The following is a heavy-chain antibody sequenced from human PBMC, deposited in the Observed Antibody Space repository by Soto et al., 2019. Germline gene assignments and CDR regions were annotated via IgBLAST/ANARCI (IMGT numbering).Heavy chain of an antibody. V-gene: IGHV4-34*01. CDR3: ARGRGCTNGVCLDFDY. J-gene: IGHJ4*02. D-gene: IGHD2-8*01. CDR1: GGSFSGYY. Sequence: TSETLSLTCAVYGGSFSGYYWSWIRQPPGKGLEWIGEINHSGSTNYNPSLKSRVTISVDTSKNQFSLKLSSVTAADTAVYYCARGRGCTNGVCLDFDYWGQGTLVTVSS. CDR2: INHSGST.